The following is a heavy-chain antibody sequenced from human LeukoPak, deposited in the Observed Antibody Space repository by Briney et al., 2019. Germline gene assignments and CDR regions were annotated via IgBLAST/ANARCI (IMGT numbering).Heavy chain of an antibody. J-gene: IGHJ4*02. D-gene: IGHD2-21*02. Sequence: ASVKVSCKASGYTFTGYYMHWVRQAPGQGLEWMGWINSNSGGTNYAQKFQGRVTMTRGTSISTAYMELSRLRSDDTAVYYCARVGGVVTASGWGQGTLVTVSS. CDR1: GYTFTGYY. CDR3: ARVGGVVTASG. V-gene: IGHV1-2*02. CDR2: INSNSGGT.